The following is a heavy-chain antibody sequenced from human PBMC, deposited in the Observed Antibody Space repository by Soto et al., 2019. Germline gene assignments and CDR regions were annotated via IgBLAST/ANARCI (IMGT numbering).Heavy chain of an antibody. V-gene: IGHV2-5*01. CDR1: GFSLSTTGVG. Sequence: SGPTLVNPTQTPTLTCTFSGFSLSTTGVGVSWIRQPPGKALEWLALIYWHGDKRYSPSLKSRLTITKDTSKNQVVLTMTNMDPVDTATYYCTHRGGATVGLYYFDYWGQGALVTASS. CDR3: THRGGATVGLYYFDY. CDR2: IYWHGDK. J-gene: IGHJ4*02. D-gene: IGHD3-16*01.